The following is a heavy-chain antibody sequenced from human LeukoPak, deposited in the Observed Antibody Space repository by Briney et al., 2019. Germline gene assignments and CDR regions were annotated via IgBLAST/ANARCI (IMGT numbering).Heavy chain of an antibody. Sequence: ASVKVSCKASGYTFTGYYIHWVRQAPGQGLEWMGWINPDSGGTNYAQKFQGRVTMTWDTSISTAYMELSRLRSDDTAIYYCARGRFYTSGSYYNRLDYWGQETLVTVSS. V-gene: IGHV1-2*02. D-gene: IGHD3-10*01. CDR2: INPDSGGT. CDR3: ARGRFYTSGSYYNRLDY. J-gene: IGHJ4*02. CDR1: GYTFTGYY.